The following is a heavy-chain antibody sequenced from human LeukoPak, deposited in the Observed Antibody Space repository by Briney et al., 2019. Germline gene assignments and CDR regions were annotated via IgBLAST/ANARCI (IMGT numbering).Heavy chain of an antibody. D-gene: IGHD5-18*01. V-gene: IGHV3-23*01. J-gene: IGHJ4*02. CDR3: ARARGYSLGASCFDS. Sequence: GGSLRLSCAASGFTFRDYVIHWVRQPPGKGLEWVSATLGSGTSTYYADSVKGRVTISRDSSTNTLYLQMNSLKAEDTALYYCARARGYSLGASCFDSWGQGVLVTVSS. CDR2: TLGSGTST. CDR1: GFTFRDYV.